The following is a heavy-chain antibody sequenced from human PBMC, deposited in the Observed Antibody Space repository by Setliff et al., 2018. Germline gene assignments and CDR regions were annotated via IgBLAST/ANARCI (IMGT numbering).Heavy chain of an antibody. Sequence: GASVKVSCKASGGTFSSYAISWVRQAPGQGLEWMGGIIPILGIANYAQKFQGRVTITADESTSTAYMELSSLRPEDTAVYYCARDPAFRRGGIAVAGSFDYWGQGTLVTVSS. V-gene: IGHV1-69*10. CDR2: IIPILGIA. CDR1: GGTFSSYA. J-gene: IGHJ4*02. CDR3: ARDPAFRRGGIAVAGSFDY. D-gene: IGHD6-19*01.